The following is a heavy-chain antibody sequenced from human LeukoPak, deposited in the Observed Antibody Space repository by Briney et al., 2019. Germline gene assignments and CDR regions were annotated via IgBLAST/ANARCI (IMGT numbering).Heavy chain of an antibody. CDR3: ARGYYDTNGYYYRLDY. J-gene: IGHJ4*02. Sequence: ASVKVSCKASGYTFTSYDMNWVRQAPGQGLEWMGWMNPNRGSTGYAQKFQGRVTMTRNTSINTAYMELSSLRSEDTAAYYCARGYYDTNGYYYRLDYWGQGTLVTVSS. V-gene: IGHV1-8*01. CDR2: MNPNRGST. CDR1: GYTFTSYD. D-gene: IGHD3-22*01.